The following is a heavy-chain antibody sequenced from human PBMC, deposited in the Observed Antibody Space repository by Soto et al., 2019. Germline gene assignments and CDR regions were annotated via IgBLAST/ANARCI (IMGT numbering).Heavy chain of an antibody. J-gene: IGHJ6*02. Sequence: SEALSLTCTVSGGSISRYYWSWIRQPPGKGLEWIGYIYYSGSTNYNPSLKSRVTISVDTSKNQFSLKLSSVTAADTAVYYCARIAPYGYVGYYYYGMDVWGQGTTVTVSS. D-gene: IGHD5-18*01. CDR2: IYYSGST. CDR1: GGSISRYY. CDR3: ARIAPYGYVGYYYYGMDV. V-gene: IGHV4-59*01.